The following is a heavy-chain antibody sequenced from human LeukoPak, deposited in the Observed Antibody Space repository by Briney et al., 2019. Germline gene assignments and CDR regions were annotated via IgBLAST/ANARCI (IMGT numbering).Heavy chain of an antibody. D-gene: IGHD1-1*01. Sequence: GGSLRLSCAASGFTFSDYDMHWVRQATGKGLEWVSAIGTAGDTYYAGSVKGRFTISRENAKNSLYLQMNSLRAGDTAVYYCARVAKERVGGVYYFDYWGQGTLVTVSS. CDR2: IGTAGDT. CDR1: GFTFSDYD. J-gene: IGHJ4*02. V-gene: IGHV3-13*01. CDR3: ARVAKERVGGVYYFDY.